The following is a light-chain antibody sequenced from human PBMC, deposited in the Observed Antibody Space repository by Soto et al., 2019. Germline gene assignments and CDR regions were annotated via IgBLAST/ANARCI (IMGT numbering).Light chain of an antibody. CDR3: QQYKNWPPIT. CDR2: GAS. V-gene: IGKV3-15*01. Sequence: EIVMTQSPATLSVSPGEGATLSCRASQSLSSSLAWYQQKPGQAPRLLIYGASTRATGIPARFSGSGSGTEFTLTIRSLQSEDFAVYYCQQYKNWPPITFGQGTRLEIK. CDR1: QSLSSS. J-gene: IGKJ5*01.